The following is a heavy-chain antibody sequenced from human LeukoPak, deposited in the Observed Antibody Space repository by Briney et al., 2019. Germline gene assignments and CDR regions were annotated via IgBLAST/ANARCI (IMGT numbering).Heavy chain of an antibody. CDR3: TSQPINYDSWFDP. CDR2: IYYSGST. D-gene: IGHD3-3*01. Sequence: SETLSLTCAVAGGSISSYYWSWIRQPPGKGLEWIGNIYYSGSTEYNPSLKSRVTISLDTSKNQFSLNLRSVTAADTAVYYCTSQPINYDSWFDPWGQGTLVTVSS. V-gene: IGHV4-59*01. CDR1: GGSISSYY. J-gene: IGHJ5*02.